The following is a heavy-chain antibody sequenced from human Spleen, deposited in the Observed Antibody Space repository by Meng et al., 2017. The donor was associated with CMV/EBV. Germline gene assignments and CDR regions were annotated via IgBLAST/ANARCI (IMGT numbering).Heavy chain of an antibody. J-gene: IGHJ6*02. CDR3: AKDLRTANYYYYGMDV. CDR2: IWYDGSNK. Sequence: GESLKISCEVSGFIFSSYAMHWVRQAPGKGLEWVAVIWYDGSNKYYADSVKGRFTISRDNSKNTLYLQMNSLRAEDTAVYYCAKDLRTANYYYYGMDVWGQGTTVTVSS. V-gene: IGHV3-33*06. CDR1: GFIFSSYA. D-gene: IGHD2-8*02.